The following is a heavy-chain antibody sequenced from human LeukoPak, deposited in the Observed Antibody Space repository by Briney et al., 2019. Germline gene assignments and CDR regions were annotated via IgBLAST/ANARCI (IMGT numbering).Heavy chain of an antibody. CDR3: ASHRYSATYYTDY. V-gene: IGHV4-34*01. J-gene: IGHJ4*02. CDR2: INHSGST. D-gene: IGHD1-26*01. Sequence: SETLSLTCAVYGGSFSGYYWTWIRQPPGKGLEWIGEINHSGSTNYNPSLKSRVTISVDTSKNQFSLKLNSVTAADTAVYYCASHRYSATYYTDYWGQGTLVTVSS. CDR1: GGSFSGYY.